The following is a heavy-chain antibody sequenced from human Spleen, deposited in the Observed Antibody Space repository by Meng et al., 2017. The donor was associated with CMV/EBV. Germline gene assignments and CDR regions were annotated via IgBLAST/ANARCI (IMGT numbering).Heavy chain of an antibody. D-gene: IGHD6-19*01. Sequence: ASVKVSCKVSGYTLTELSMHWVRQAPGKGLEWMGGFDPEDGETIYAQKFQGRVTMTEDTSTDTAYMELSRLRSDDTAVYYCARGTSFAVPERIGDWLDPWGQGTLVTVSS. V-gene: IGHV1-24*01. CDR3: ARGTSFAVPERIGDWLDP. CDR1: GYTLTELS. J-gene: IGHJ5*02. CDR2: FDPEDGET.